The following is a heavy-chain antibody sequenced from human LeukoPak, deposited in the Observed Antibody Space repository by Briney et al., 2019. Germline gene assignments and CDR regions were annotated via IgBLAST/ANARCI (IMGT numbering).Heavy chain of an antibody. J-gene: IGHJ4*02. Sequence: PSQTLSLTCNVSRGSLRSGDKYGSWIRQPPGKGLEWIGYIYYSGSTYYNPSLKSRLTISVDTSGNQFSLHLTSVTAADTAVYFCARVTRWAGLDFWGQGTLVTVSS. CDR3: ARVTRWAGLDF. CDR2: IYYSGST. CDR1: RGSLRSGDKY. V-gene: IGHV4-30-4*01. D-gene: IGHD2-21*02.